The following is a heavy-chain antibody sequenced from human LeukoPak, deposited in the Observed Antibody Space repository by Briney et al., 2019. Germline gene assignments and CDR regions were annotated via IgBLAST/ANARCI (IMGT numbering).Heavy chain of an antibody. CDR3: ARDYGDVGFDY. CDR2: IYSGGST. Sequence: GGSLRLSCAASGFTVSSNYMSWVRQAPGKGLEWVSVIYSGGSTYYADSVKGRFTISRDNSKNTLYLQMSSLRAEDTAVYYCARDYGDVGFDYWGQGTLVTVSS. CDR1: GFTVSSNY. J-gene: IGHJ4*02. V-gene: IGHV3-66*02. D-gene: IGHD4-17*01.